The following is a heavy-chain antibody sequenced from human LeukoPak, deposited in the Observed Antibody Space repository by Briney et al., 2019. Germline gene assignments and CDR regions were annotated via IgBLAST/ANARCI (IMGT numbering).Heavy chain of an antibody. CDR1: GGSISSGSYY. V-gene: IGHV4-61*02. CDR2: IYTSGST. J-gene: IGHJ5*02. CDR3: ARDSSSWYEVYNWFDP. D-gene: IGHD6-13*01. Sequence: SQTLSLTCTVSGGSISSGSYYWSWVRQPAGKGLEWIGRIYTSGSTNYNPSLKSRVTISVDTSKNQFSLKLSSVTAADTAVYYCARDSSSWYEVYNWFDPWGQGTLVTVSS.